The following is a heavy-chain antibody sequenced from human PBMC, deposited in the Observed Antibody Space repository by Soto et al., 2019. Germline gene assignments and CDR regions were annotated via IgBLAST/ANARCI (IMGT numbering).Heavy chain of an antibody. CDR2: ISWNSGSI. CDR1: GFTFDDYA. CDR3: AKDICAGSTNSYYMDV. D-gene: IGHD2-2*01. V-gene: IGHV3-9*01. J-gene: IGHJ6*03. Sequence: EVQLVESGGGLVQPGRSLRLSCAASGFTFDDYAMHWVRQAPGKGLEWVSGISWNSGSIGYADSVKGRFTISRDNAKNSLYLQMNSLRSEDTALYYCAKDICAGSTNSYYMDVWGKGTTVTVSS.